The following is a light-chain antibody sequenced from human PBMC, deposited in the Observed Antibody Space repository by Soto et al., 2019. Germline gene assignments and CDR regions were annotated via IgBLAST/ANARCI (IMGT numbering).Light chain of an antibody. Sequence: EIVLTQSPGTLSLSPGERATLSCRASQSISNSYLAWYQQKPGQAPRLLIYGASSRATGIPDRFSGSGSGADFTLTISRLEPEDVAVYSCQQYGGSPTFGQGTRLEIK. CDR3: QQYGGSPT. CDR1: QSISNSY. V-gene: IGKV3-20*01. CDR2: GAS. J-gene: IGKJ5*01.